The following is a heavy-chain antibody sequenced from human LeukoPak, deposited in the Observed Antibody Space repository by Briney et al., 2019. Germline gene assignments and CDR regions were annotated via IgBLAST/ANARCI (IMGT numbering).Heavy chain of an antibody. CDR1: GGSISSSSYY. V-gene: IGHV4-39*02. D-gene: IGHD3-10*01. CDR3: ARDLGDYYGSGSYYTL. J-gene: IGHJ4*02. CDR2: IYYSGST. Sequence: KPSETLSLTCTVSGGSISSSSYYWGWIRQPPGKGLEWIGSIYYSGSTYYNPCLKSRVTISVDTSKNQFSLKLSSVTAADTAVYYCARDLGDYYGSGSYYTLWGQGTLVTVSS.